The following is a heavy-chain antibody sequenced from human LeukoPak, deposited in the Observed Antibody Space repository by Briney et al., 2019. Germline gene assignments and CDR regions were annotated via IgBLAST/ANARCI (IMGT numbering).Heavy chain of an antibody. D-gene: IGHD4-11*01. J-gene: IGHJ4*02. Sequence: GESLKISCKGSGYSFSTFWIGWVRQMPGKGLEWMGIIYPGDSDTRYSPSFQGQVTLSADKSISTAYLQWSSLKASDTAMYYCARDNSNYFDYWGQGTLVTVSS. CDR3: ARDNSNYFDY. V-gene: IGHV5-51*01. CDR1: GYSFSTFW. CDR2: IYPGDSDT.